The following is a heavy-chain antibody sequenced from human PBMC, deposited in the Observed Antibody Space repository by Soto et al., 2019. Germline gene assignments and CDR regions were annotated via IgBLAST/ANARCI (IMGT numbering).Heavy chain of an antibody. J-gene: IGHJ6*02. Sequence: QVQLVQSGAEVKKPGSSVKVSCKASGGTFSSYTISWVRQAPGQGLEWMGRIIPILGIANYAQKFKGRVTITADKSTSADYMELSSLRSEDTAVYYCARGRGYSPGGMDVWGQGTTVTASS. CDR2: IIPILGIA. CDR1: GGTFSSYT. CDR3: ARGRGYSPGGMDV. V-gene: IGHV1-69*02. D-gene: IGHD5-18*01.